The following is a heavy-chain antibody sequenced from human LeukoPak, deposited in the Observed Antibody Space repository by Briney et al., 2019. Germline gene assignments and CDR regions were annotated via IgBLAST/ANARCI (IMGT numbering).Heavy chain of an antibody. Sequence: PGGSLRLSGAASGFTFSSYAMSWVRQAPGKGLEWVSLISGSGDSTYYADSVKGRFTISRDNSKNTLYLQMNSLRAEDTAVYYCAKGHSSSWYAWWGQGTPVTVSS. CDR1: GFTFSSYA. CDR2: ISGSGDST. J-gene: IGHJ4*02. CDR3: AKGHSSSWYAW. V-gene: IGHV3-23*01. D-gene: IGHD6-13*01.